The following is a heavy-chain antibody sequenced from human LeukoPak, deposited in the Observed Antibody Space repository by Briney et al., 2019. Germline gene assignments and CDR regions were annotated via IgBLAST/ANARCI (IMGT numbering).Heavy chain of an antibody. CDR2: LSGNT. CDR1: GFIFNTYG. D-gene: IGHD1-1*01. CDR3: AILNWSSGRA. Sequence: GVSPRLSCAASGFIFNTYGTSWVRQAPGKGLEWVSALSGNTYYADSVKGRFTISTDSSKNTLFLQMNSLRAEDTAVYYCAILNWSSGRAWGQGTLVTVSS. J-gene: IGHJ5*02. V-gene: IGHV3-23*01.